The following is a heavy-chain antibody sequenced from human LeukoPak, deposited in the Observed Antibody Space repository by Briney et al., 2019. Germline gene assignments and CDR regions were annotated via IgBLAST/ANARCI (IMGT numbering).Heavy chain of an antibody. CDR3: AKMPVSTRSKYYFDY. Sequence: GGSLRLSCAASGFTFSSYAVSWVRQAPGKGLEWVSAISGSGGSTYYADSVKGRLTISRDNSKNTLYLQMNSLRAEDTAVYYCAKMPVSTRSKYYFDYWGQGTLVTVSS. CDR2: ISGSGGST. CDR1: GFTFSSYA. V-gene: IGHV3-23*01. J-gene: IGHJ4*02. D-gene: IGHD5/OR15-5a*01.